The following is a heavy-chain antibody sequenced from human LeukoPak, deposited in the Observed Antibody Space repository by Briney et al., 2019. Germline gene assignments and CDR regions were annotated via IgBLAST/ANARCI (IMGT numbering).Heavy chain of an antibody. CDR1: GGSISSSSYY. CDR2: IYHSGST. D-gene: IGHD3-3*01. J-gene: IGHJ6*03. Sequence: SETLSLTCTVSGGSISSSSYYWGWIRQPPGKGLEWIGSIYHSGSTYYNPSLKSRVTISVDTSKNQFSLKLSSVTAANTAVYYCARDRNDFWSGSYYMDVWGKGTTVTVSS. V-gene: IGHV4-39*07. CDR3: ARDRNDFWSGSYYMDV.